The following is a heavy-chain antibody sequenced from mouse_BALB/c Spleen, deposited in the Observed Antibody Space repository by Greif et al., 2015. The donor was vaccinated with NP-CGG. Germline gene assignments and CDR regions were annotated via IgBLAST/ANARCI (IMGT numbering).Heavy chain of an antibody. Sequence: VQLQQSGAELVKPGAPVKLSCKASGYTFTSYWMNWVKQRPGRGLEWIGRIDPSDSETHYNQKFKDKATLTVDKSSSTAYIQLSSLTPEDSAVYYCARAGNWAAMDYWGQGTSVTVSS. V-gene: IGHV1-69*02. D-gene: IGHD4-1*01. CDR1: GYTFTSYW. CDR3: ARAGNWAAMDY. J-gene: IGHJ4*01. CDR2: IDPSDSET.